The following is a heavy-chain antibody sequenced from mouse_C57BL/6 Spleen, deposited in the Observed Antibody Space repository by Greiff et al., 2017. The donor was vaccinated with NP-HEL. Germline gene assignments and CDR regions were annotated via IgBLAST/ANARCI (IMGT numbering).Heavy chain of an antibody. Sequence: DVMLVESGEGLVKPGGSLKLSCAASGFTFSSYAMSWVRQTPEKRLEWVAYISSGGDYIYYADTVKGRFTISRDNARNTLYLQMSSLKSEDTAMYYCTRVSMVTTGFAYWGQGTLVTVSA. D-gene: IGHD2-2*01. CDR1: GFTFSSYA. CDR3: TRVSMVTTGFAY. CDR2: ISSGGDYI. V-gene: IGHV5-9-1*02. J-gene: IGHJ3*01.